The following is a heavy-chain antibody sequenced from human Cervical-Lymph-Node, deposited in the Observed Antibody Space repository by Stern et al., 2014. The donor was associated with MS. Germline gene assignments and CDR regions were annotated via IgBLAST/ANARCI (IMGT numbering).Heavy chain of an antibody. CDR3: AILAVAAYDAFDI. CDR1: GFTFSSYG. J-gene: IGHJ3*02. Sequence: VQLVESGGGVVQPGRSLRLSCAASGFTFSSYGMHWVRQAPGKGLEWVAVIWYDGSNKYYADSVKGRFTISRDNSKNTLYLQMNSLRAEDTAVYYCAILAVAAYDAFDIWGQGTMVTVSS. V-gene: IGHV3-33*01. CDR2: IWYDGSNK. D-gene: IGHD6-19*01.